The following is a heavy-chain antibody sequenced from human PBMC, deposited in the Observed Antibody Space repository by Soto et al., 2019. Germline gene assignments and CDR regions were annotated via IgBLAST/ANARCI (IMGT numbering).Heavy chain of an antibody. D-gene: IGHD2-15*01. J-gene: IGHJ4*02. CDR3: ARDRCSGGSCYSFDY. V-gene: IGHV3-23*01. CDR2: ISGSGGST. Sequence: GGSLRLSCAASGFTFGSYAMSWVRQAPGKGLEWVSTISGSGGSTYYADSVKGRFTISRDTSKNTLYLQMNSLRAEDTAVYYCARDRCSGGSCYSFDYWGQGTLVTVS. CDR1: GFTFGSYA.